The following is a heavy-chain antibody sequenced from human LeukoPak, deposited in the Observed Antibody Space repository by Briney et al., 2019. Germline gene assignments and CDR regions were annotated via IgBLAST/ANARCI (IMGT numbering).Heavy chain of an antibody. V-gene: IGHV3-23*01. CDR1: GFTFSGYA. J-gene: IGHJ4*02. CDR3: AKDIRGDNSVAVAARGILDY. CDR2: IIGSGGST. D-gene: IGHD6-19*01. Sequence: GGSLRLSCAASGFTFSGYAMSWVRQAPGKGLEWVSGIIGSGGSTYYADSVKARFTISRDNSKNTLYLQMNSLRAEDTAVYYCAKDIRGDNSVAVAARGILDYWGQGTLVTVSS.